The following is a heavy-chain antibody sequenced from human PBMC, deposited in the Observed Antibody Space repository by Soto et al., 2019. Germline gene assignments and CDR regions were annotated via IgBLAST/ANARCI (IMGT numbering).Heavy chain of an antibody. D-gene: IGHD6-13*01. CDR2: ISGSGGST. CDR3: VNTQVSSDPSYYYYYYGMDV. J-gene: IGHJ6*02. CDR1: GFTYSSFA. V-gene: IGHV3-23*01. Sequence: PGGSLRLSCAASGFTYSSFAMTWVRQAPGKGLEWVSGISGSGGSTYYADSVKGRFTISRDKSKNTLYLQMNSLRAEDTAVYYCVNTQVSSDPSYYYYYYGMDVWGQGTSVTV.